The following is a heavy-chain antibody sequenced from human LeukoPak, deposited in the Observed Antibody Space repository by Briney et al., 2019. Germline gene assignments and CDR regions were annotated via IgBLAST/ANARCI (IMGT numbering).Heavy chain of an antibody. J-gene: IGHJ4*02. CDR2: IYYSGST. CDR1: GGSISSHY. V-gene: IGHV4-59*11. CDR3: ARGLLSSGSDY. D-gene: IGHD3-22*01. Sequence: SETLSFTCTVSGGSISSHYWSWIRRPPGKGLEWIGYIYYSGSTNYNPSLKSRVTISVDTSKDQFSLKLSSVTAADTAVYYCARGLLSSGSDYWGQGTLVTVSS.